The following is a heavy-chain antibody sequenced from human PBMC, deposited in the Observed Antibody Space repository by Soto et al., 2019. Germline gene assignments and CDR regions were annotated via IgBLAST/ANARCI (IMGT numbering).Heavy chain of an antibody. CDR1: GFTFSSHA. V-gene: IGHV3-23*01. CDR2: ITNTGGST. J-gene: IGHJ4*02. Sequence: TGGSLRLSCAGSGFTFSSHAVSWVRQAPGKGLECVSSITNTGGSTYYADSVKGRFTISRDNSKNTVYLQMNRLRAEDTAVYYCAKAGYGSGSYYTLSFDYWGQGSLVTVSS. D-gene: IGHD3-10*01. CDR3: AKAGYGSGSYYTLSFDY.